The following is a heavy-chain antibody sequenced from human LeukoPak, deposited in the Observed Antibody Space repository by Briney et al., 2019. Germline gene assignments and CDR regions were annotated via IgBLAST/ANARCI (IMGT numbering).Heavy chain of an antibody. CDR1: GGTFSSYA. Sequence: SVKVSCKASGGTFSSYAISWVRQAPGQGLEWMGRIIPIFGTANYAQKFQGRVTITTDESTSTAYMELSSLRSEDTAVYYCARAPWVGYYHYMDVWGKGTTVTVSS. V-gene: IGHV1-69*05. CDR3: ARAPWVGYYHYMDV. CDR2: IIPIFGTA. J-gene: IGHJ6*03. D-gene: IGHD7-27*01.